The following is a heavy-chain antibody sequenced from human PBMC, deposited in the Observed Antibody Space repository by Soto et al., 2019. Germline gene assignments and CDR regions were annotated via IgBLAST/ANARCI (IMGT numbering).Heavy chain of an antibody. D-gene: IGHD3-22*01. CDR2: ISYDGSNK. V-gene: IGHV3-30-3*01. Sequence: GGSLRLSCAASGFTFSSYAMHWVRQAPGKGLEWVAVISYDGSNKYYADSVKGRFTISRDNSKNTLYLLMNSLRAEDTAVYYCARGLDYYDSSAGMDVWGQGTTVTVSS. J-gene: IGHJ6*02. CDR1: GFTFSSYA. CDR3: ARGLDYYDSSAGMDV.